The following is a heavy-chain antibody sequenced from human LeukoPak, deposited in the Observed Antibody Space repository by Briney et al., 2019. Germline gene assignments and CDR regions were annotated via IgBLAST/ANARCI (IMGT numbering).Heavy chain of an antibody. CDR3: ARSPGQLVRTHWFDP. CDR1: GFTFSSYA. CDR2: ISYDGSNK. V-gene: IGHV3-30-3*01. D-gene: IGHD6-6*01. Sequence: GGSLRLSCAASGFTFSSYAMHWVRQAPGKGLEWVAVISYDGSNKYYADSVKGRFPISRDNSKNTLYLQMNSLRAEDTAVYYCARSPGQLVRTHWFDPWGQGTLVTVSS. J-gene: IGHJ5*02.